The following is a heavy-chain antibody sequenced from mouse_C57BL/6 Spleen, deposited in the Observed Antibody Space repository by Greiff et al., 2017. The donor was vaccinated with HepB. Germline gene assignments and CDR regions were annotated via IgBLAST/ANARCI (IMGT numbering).Heavy chain of an antibody. CDR2: INPNNGGT. V-gene: IGHV1-22*01. J-gene: IGHJ4*01. Sequence: EVQLQQSGPELVKPGASVKMSCKASGYTFTDYNMHWVKQSHGKSLEWIGYINPNNGGTSNNQKFKGKATLTVNKSSRTAYMELRILTSEDSAVYYCARGGYAMDYWGQGTSVTVSS. CDR1: GYTFTDYN. CDR3: ARGGYAMDY.